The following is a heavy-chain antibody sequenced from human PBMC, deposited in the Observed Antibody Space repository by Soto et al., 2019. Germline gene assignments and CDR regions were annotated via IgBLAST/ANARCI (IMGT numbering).Heavy chain of an antibody. D-gene: IGHD6-13*01. V-gene: IGHV1-8*02. J-gene: IGHJ5*02. CDR2: MNPGSGKT. CDR3: ARMASDGTLHWFDP. Sequence: ASAKVSCKASGYTFINFDISWVRQATGQGLEWMGWMNPGSGKTGYANKFQGRVTMTRDASTGTAHLELSSLTSEDTAVYYCARMASDGTLHWFDPWGQGTRVTVSS. CDR1: GYTFINFD.